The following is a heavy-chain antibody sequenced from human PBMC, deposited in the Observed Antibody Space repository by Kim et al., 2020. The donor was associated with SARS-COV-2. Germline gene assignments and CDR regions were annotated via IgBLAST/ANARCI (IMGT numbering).Heavy chain of an antibody. J-gene: IGHJ3*02. V-gene: IGHV3-30*02. CDR3: AKEEGDYGAFDI. Sequence: YYADSVKGRFTISRDNSKNTRYLQMNSLRAEDTAVYYCAKEEGDYGAFDIWGQGTMVTVSS. D-gene: IGHD4-17*01.